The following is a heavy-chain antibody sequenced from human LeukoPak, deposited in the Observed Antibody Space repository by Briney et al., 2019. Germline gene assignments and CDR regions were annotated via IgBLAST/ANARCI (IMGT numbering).Heavy chain of an antibody. Sequence: GGSLRLSCAASEFIFSSYSMTWVRQAPGKGLEWVSSISSSGDYIYYADSVKGRFTVSRDNSKDTLYLQMNDLRPDDTAIYYCAKRNTMVRGGPCFDYWGQGLLVTVSS. CDR3: AKRNTMVRGGPCFDY. V-gene: IGHV3-23*01. J-gene: IGHJ4*02. CDR2: ISSSGDYI. CDR1: EFIFSSYS. D-gene: IGHD3-10*01.